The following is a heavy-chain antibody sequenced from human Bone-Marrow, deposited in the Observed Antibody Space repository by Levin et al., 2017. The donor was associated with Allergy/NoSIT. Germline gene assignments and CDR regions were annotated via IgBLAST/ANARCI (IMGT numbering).Heavy chain of an antibody. CDR3: GRVGHEYGELVLALEA. J-gene: IGHJ5*02. D-gene: IGHD4-17*01. CDR2: IYKSGST. V-gene: IGHV4-59*01. Sequence: SETLSLTCTVSGGSISSYYWSWIRQPPGKGLEWIGYIYKSGSTNYNPSLKSRITISINTSKTQFSLKLNSVTAAATAVYYWGRVGHEYGELVLALEAWGQGTLVTVSS. CDR1: GGSISSYY.